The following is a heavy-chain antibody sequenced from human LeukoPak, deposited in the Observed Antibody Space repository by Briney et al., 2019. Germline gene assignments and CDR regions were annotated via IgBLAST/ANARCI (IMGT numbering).Heavy chain of an antibody. V-gene: IGHV3-30*04. CDR3: ARVEATTGRNYHYYYMDV. J-gene: IGHJ6*03. CDR1: GFTFSSYA. D-gene: IGHD1-1*01. Sequence: GGSLRLPCAPSGFTFSSYAVQWLRQSPGKGLEGVAHISYYGTYKYYADSVKGRFTISRDNAKNSLHLQMYSLRAEDTAVYFCARVEATTGRNYHYYYMDVWGKGTTVTVSS. CDR2: ISYYGTYK.